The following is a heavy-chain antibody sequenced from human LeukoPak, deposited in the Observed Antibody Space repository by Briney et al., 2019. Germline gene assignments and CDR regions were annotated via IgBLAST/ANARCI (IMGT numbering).Heavy chain of an antibody. J-gene: IGHJ4*02. Sequence: ASVKVSCKASGYTFTGYYMHWVRQAPGQGLEWRGWINPNSGGTNYAQKFQGRVTMTRDTSISTAYMELSRLRSDDTAVYYCARDLQVVPYEHVYFDYWGQGTLVTVSS. D-gene: IGHD2-2*01. CDR1: GYTFTGYY. CDR3: ARDLQVVPYEHVYFDY. CDR2: INPNSGGT. V-gene: IGHV1-2*02.